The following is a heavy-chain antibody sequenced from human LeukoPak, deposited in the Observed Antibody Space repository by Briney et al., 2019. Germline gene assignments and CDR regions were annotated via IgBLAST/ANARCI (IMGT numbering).Heavy chain of an antibody. CDR1: GYTFTSYD. Sequence: GASVKVSCKASGYTFTSYDINWVRQATGQGLEWMGWMNPNSGNTGYAQKFQGRVTMTRNTSISTAYMELSSLRAEDTAVYYCARAEGSGGSESPNDAFDIWGQGTMVTVSS. CDR2: MNPNSGNT. D-gene: IGHD2-15*01. CDR3: ARAEGSGGSESPNDAFDI. V-gene: IGHV1-8*01. J-gene: IGHJ3*02.